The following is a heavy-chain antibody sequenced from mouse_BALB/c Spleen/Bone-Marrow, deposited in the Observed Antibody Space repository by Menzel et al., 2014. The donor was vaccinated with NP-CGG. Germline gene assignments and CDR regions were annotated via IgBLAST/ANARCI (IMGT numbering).Heavy chain of an antibody. CDR1: GFTFTDYY. CDR3: ARDTNYDIYWYFDV. V-gene: IGHV7-3*02. D-gene: IGHD2-4*01. J-gene: IGHJ1*01. CDR2: IRNKAKGYTT. Sequence: EVKLMESGGGLVQPGGSLRLSCATSGFTFTDYYMSWVRQPPGKALEWLGFIRNKAKGYTTEYSASVKGRFTISRDNSQSILCLQMNTLRAEDSATYYCARDTNYDIYWYFDVWGAGTTVTVSS.